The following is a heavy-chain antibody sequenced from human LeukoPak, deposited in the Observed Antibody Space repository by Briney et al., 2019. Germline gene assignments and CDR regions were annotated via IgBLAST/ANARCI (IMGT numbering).Heavy chain of an antibody. CDR3: VKDPPQGYSSSWYWLYFDL. CDR2: ISDSGGST. Sequence: PGGSLRLSCAASGFTFSGYAMSWVRQAPGKGLEWVSAISDSGGSTYYADSVKGRFTISRDNSKNTLYLQMNSLRAEDTAVYYCVKDPPQGYSSSWYWLYFDLWGRGTLVSVSS. CDR1: GFTFSGYA. V-gene: IGHV3-23*01. D-gene: IGHD6-13*01. J-gene: IGHJ2*01.